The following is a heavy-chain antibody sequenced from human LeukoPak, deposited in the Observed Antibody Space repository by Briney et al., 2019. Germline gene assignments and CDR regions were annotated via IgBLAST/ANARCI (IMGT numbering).Heavy chain of an antibody. CDR1: GFTFSSYG. CDR2: IRYDGSNK. D-gene: IGHD2-2*01. J-gene: IGHJ1*01. CDR3: AKGDIVVVPAAIEEYFQH. Sequence: GGSLRLSCAASGFTFSSYGMHWVRQAPGKGLEWVAFIRYDGSNKYYADSVKGRFTISRDNSKNTLYLQMNSLRAEDTAVYYCAKGDIVVVPAAIEEYFQHWGQGTLVTVSS. V-gene: IGHV3-30*02.